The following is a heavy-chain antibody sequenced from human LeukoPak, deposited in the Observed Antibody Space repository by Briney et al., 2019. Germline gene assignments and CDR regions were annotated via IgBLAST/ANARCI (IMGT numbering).Heavy chain of an antibody. V-gene: IGHV4-4*07. CDR1: GGSISSYD. CDR3: ARGSGTTSDYYYMDV. CDR2: IYTSGST. Sequence: PSETLSLTCTVSGGSISSYDWSWVRQPAGKGLEWVGRIYTSGSTNYNPPLKSRVTISVDTSKNQFSLKLSSVTAADTGVYYCARGSGTTSDYYYMDVWGKGTTVTVSS. D-gene: IGHD1-7*01. J-gene: IGHJ6*03.